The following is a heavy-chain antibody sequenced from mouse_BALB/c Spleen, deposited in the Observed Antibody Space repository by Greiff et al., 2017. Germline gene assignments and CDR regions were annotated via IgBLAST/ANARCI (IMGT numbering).Heavy chain of an antibody. V-gene: IGHV1-87*01. CDR2: IYPGDGDT. CDR3: ARDDAPFAY. D-gene: IGHD2-3*01. J-gene: IGHJ3*01. CDR1: GYTFTSYW. Sequence: VQLQQSGAELARPGASVKLSCKASGYTFTSYWMQWVKQRPGQGLEWIGAIYPGDGDTRYTQKFKGKATLTADKSSSTAYMQLSSLASEDSAVYYCARDDAPFAYWGQGTLVTVSA.